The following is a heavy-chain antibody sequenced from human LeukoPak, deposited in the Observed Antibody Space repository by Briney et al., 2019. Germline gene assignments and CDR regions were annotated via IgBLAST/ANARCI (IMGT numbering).Heavy chain of an antibody. CDR1: GFSFSSYW. Sequence: PGGSLRLSCGASGFSFSSYWMSWVRQAPGKGLEWVANIEQDGSEKYYVDSAEGRFTISRDSAKSSLYLQMNSLRSEDTAVYYCAREAQEGGIDYWGQGTLVTVSS. J-gene: IGHJ4*02. CDR2: IEQDGSEK. D-gene: IGHD3-16*01. V-gene: IGHV3-7*03. CDR3: AREAQEGGIDY.